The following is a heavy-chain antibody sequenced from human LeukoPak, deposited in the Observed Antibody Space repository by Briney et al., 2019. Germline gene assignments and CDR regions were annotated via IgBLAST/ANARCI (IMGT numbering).Heavy chain of an antibody. CDR2: IRSKANSYAT. CDR1: GFTFSGSA. V-gene: IGHV3-73*01. CDR3: TTTMVRGFFDY. J-gene: IGHJ4*02. Sequence: TGGSLKLSCAASGFTFSGSAMPWVRQASGKGLEWVGRIRSKANSYATAYAASVEGRFTISRDDSKNTAYLQMNSLKTEDTAVYYCTTTMVRGFFDYWGQGTLVTVSS. D-gene: IGHD3-10*01.